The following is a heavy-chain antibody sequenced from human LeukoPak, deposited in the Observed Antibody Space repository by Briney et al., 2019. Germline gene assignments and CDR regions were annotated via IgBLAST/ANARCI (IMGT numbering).Heavy chain of an antibody. CDR3: ARVYIVSGTSGSYYYYHYMDV. CDR1: GGTFSSYA. CDR2: IIPIFGTA. J-gene: IGHJ6*03. V-gene: IGHV1-69*06. D-gene: IGHD1-26*01. Sequence: SVKVSCKASGGTFSSYAISWVRQAPGQGLEWMGGIIPIFGTANYAQKFQGRVTITADKSTSTVYMELSSLRSEDTAVYYCARVYIVSGTSGSYYYYHYMDVWGKGTTVTVSS.